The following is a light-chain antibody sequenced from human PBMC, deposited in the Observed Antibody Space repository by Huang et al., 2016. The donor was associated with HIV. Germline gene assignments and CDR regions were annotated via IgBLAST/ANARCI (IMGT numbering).Light chain of an antibody. J-gene: IGKJ3*01. Sequence: DIQMTQSPSSLSASVGDRVIITCHATQDINKYLNWYQQKPGKAPQLLIYDAYNLGTGVPLRFSGSGSGTDFTFTISSLQPEDVATYYCQQYDNIPPSRFTFGPGTKVDIK. CDR1: QDINKY. CDR3: QQYDNIPPSRFT. V-gene: IGKV1-33*01. CDR2: DAY.